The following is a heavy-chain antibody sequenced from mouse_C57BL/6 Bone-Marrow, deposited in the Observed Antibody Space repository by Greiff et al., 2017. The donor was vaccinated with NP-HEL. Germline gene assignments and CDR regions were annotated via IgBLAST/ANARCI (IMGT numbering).Heavy chain of an antibody. CDR1: GFTFSDYY. Sequence: EVQLVESGGGLVQPGGSLKLPCAASGFTFSDYYMYWVRQTPEKRLEWVAYISNGGGSTYYPDTVKGRFTISRDNATNTLYLQMISLKSEDTAMYYCATITTVVADWYCDVWGTGTTVTVSA. CDR3: ATITTVVADWYCDV. J-gene: IGHJ1*03. CDR2: ISNGGGST. D-gene: IGHD1-1*01. V-gene: IGHV5-12*01.